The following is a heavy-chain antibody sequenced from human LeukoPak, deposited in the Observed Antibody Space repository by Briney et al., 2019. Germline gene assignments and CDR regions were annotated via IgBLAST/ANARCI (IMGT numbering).Heavy chain of an antibody. CDR2: INHSGRT. Sequence: PSETLSLTCAVYGGSFSGYYWSWIRQPPGKGLEWIGEINHSGRTNYNPSLKSRVTISVDTSKNQFSLKLSSVTAADTAVYYCATIRAYSREKSFDYWGQGTLVTVSS. CDR1: GGSFSGYY. D-gene: IGHD6-13*01. J-gene: IGHJ4*02. V-gene: IGHV4-34*01. CDR3: ATIRAYSREKSFDY.